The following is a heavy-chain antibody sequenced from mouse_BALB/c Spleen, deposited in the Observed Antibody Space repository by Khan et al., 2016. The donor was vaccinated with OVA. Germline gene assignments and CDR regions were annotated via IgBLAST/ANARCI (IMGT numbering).Heavy chain of an antibody. V-gene: IGHV1-84*02. CDR2: IYPGSGNT. CDR1: GYTFTDYY. J-gene: IGHJ4*01. D-gene: IGHD4-1*01. CDR3: ARATGTYAMDY. Sequence: QVQLKQSGPELVKPGASVKISCKASGYTFTDYYINWVKQKPGPGLEWIGWIYPGSGNTKYNEKFKGKATLTVDTSSSTAYMQLSSLTSEDTAVYVCARATGTYAMDYWGQGTSVTVSS.